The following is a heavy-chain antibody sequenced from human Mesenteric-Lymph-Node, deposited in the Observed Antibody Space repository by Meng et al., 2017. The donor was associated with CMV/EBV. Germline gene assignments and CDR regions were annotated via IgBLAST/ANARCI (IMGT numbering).Heavy chain of an antibody. CDR3: ARPLDIAVIDY. J-gene: IGHJ4*02. CDR2: ISHGGGYQ. CDR1: GFIFDDYD. D-gene: IGHD6-19*01. V-gene: IGHV3-21*01. Sequence: GGSLRLSCAASGFIFDDYDMSWVRQAPGKGLEWVSSISHGGGYQYYADSVRGRFTVSRDNAKNSLYLQMNSLRAEDTAVYYCARPLDIAVIDYWGQGTLVTVSS.